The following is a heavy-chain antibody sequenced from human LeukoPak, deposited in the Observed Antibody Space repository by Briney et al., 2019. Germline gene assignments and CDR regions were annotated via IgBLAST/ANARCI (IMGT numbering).Heavy chain of an antibody. CDR1: RGSLNSYY. D-gene: IGHD5-12*01. V-gene: IGHV4-59*01. CDR2: IYYSGST. Sequence: SETPSLPCTVSRGSLNSYYWSWIGQPPGQGLEWIGYIYYSGSTNYNPSLKSRVTISVDSSKNQFSLQLSSVTAADTAVYYCARVSGYDWESSFDYWGQGTLVTVSS. CDR3: ARVSGYDWESSFDY. J-gene: IGHJ4*02.